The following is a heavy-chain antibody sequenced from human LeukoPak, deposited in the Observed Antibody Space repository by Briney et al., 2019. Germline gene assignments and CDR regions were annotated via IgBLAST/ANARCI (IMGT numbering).Heavy chain of an antibody. V-gene: IGHV3-66*01. CDR2: IYSGGST. J-gene: IGHJ4*02. D-gene: IGHD3-9*01. CDR3: ARTYDTPYYFDY. Sequence: GGSLRLSCAASGFTVSSNYMSWVRQAPGKGLEWVSVIYSGGSTYYADSVKGRFTISRDNSKNTLHLQMNSLRAEDTAVYYCARTYDTPYYFDYWGQGTLVTVSS. CDR1: GFTVSSNY.